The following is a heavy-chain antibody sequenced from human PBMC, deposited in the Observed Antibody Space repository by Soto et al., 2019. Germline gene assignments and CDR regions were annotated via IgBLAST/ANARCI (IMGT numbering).Heavy chain of an antibody. D-gene: IGHD3-16*02. CDR2: ISSSGSTI. V-gene: IGHV3-11*01. Sequence: KPGGSLRLSCAASGFTFSDYSMSCIRQAPGKGLEWVSYISSSGSTIYYADSVKGRFTISRDNARNSLYLQMNSLRAEDTAVYYCARTVMITFGGVIARGYWGQGTLVTVSS. J-gene: IGHJ4*02. CDR1: GFTFSDYS. CDR3: ARTVMITFGGVIARGY.